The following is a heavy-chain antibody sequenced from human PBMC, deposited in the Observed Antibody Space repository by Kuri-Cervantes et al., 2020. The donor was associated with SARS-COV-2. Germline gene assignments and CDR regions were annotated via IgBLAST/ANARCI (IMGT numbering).Heavy chain of an antibody. V-gene: IGHV1-69*06. CDR1: RGTFSTHG. D-gene: IGHD4-17*01. J-gene: IGHJ4*02. CDR3: ARDYGNVHFDS. CDR2: IVPMFGTL. Sequence: SMKVSCKPSRGTFSTHGVGWVRQAPGQGLEWLGGIVPMFGTLDYAQSFQGRVTITADKSTNTVYMELKSLTSQDTAVYFCARDYGNVHFDSWGQGTLVTVSS.